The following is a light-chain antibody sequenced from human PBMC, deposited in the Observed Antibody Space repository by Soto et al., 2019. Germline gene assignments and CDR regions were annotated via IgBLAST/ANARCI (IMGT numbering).Light chain of an antibody. CDR3: AVWDDSLMGV. CDR1: SSNIGSNS. V-gene: IGLV1-44*01. Sequence: QSVLTPPPSVSGTPGQSVTVSCSGSSSNIGSNSVKWYQQFPGAAPKLLIYSNALRPSGVPDRFSGSKSGTSASLAISGLQPEDEADYYCAVWDDSLMGVFGGGTKLTVL. CDR2: SNA. J-gene: IGLJ2*01.